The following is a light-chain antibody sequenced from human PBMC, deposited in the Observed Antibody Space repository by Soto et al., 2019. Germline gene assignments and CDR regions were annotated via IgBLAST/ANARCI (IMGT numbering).Light chain of an antibody. CDR2: KSY. Sequence: DIQMTQSPSSVSAYVGDRVTITCRASEAIASWVAWYQQKPGKAPKVLIYKSYILQSGVPSRFNGSGSGTDFTLTISNLQHEDFATYFCQQVNSFPFTFGPGTKVDIK. V-gene: IGKV1-12*01. CDR1: EAIASW. CDR3: QQVNSFPFT. J-gene: IGKJ3*01.